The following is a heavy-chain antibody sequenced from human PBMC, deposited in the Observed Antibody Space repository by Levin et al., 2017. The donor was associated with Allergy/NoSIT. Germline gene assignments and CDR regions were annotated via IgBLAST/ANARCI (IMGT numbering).Heavy chain of an antibody. Sequence: SGPTLVKPTQTLTLTCTFSGFSLDTSQVGVGWIRQPPGKALEWLALIYWDDDERYSPSLRSRLTITKDTSKSQVVLTMTDMDPVVTATYFCARVQVDANEAFDYWGQGTLVTVSS. CDR1: GFSLDTSQVG. CDR3: ARVQVDANEAFDY. D-gene: IGHD2-15*01. V-gene: IGHV2-5*02. CDR2: IYWDDDE. J-gene: IGHJ4*02.